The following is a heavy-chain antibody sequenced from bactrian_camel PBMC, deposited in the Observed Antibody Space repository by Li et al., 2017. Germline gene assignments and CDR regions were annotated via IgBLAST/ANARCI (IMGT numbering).Heavy chain of an antibody. V-gene: IGHV3S40*01. D-gene: IGHD5*01. CDR2: INSGGGST. J-gene: IGHJ4*01. Sequence: VQLVESGGGSVQAGGSLRLSCAASGNTYSRNCMSWVRQAPGKGLEWISVINSGGGSTYYADSVTGRFTGSRDNAKNTLYLHMNSLKIEDTAVYYCVDDLDYTLGGQGTQVTVS. CDR1: GNTYSRNC.